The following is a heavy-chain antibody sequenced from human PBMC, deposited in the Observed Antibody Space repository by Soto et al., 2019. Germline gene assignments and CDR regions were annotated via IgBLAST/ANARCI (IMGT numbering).Heavy chain of an antibody. CDR2: INDSGNI. J-gene: IGHJ6*03. Sequence: QVQLQQWGAGLLKPSETLSLTCAVYGGSFSGYQWTWIRQTPGKGLEWIGEINDSGNINYNPSLKGRVTILLDTLKKQISLRLSSVTAADSAVYYWARGLILWFGELSRRGGYYYYMDVWGKGTTVTVSS. CDR1: GGSFSGYQ. CDR3: ARGLILWFGELSRRGGYYYYMDV. V-gene: IGHV4-34*01. D-gene: IGHD3-10*01.